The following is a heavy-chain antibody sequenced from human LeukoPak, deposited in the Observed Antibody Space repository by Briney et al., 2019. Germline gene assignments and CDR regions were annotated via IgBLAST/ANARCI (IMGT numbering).Heavy chain of an antibody. CDR3: AIAVAGTDYFYYYGMDV. V-gene: IGHV1-2*04. J-gene: IGHJ6*02. D-gene: IGHD6-19*01. CDR2: INPNSGGT. CDR1: GYTVTGYY. Sequence: ASVKVSCKASGYTVTGYYMHWVRQAPGQGLEWMGWINPNSGGTNYAQKFQGWVTMTRDTSISTAYMELSRLRSDDTAVYYCAIAVAGTDYFYYYGMDVWGQGTTVTVSS.